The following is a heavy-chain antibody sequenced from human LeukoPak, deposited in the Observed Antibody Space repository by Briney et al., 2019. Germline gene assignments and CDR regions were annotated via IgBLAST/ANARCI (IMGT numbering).Heavy chain of an antibody. CDR2: ISSSSSTI. CDR3: ARPLRATVFDY. Sequence: GGSLRLSCAASGFTFSSYSMNWVRQAPGRGLEWVSYISSSSSTIYYADSVKGRFTISRDNAKNSLYLQMNSLRAEDTAVYYCARPLRATVFDYWGQGTLVTVSS. J-gene: IGHJ4*02. CDR1: GFTFSSYS. V-gene: IGHV3-48*01. D-gene: IGHD1-26*01.